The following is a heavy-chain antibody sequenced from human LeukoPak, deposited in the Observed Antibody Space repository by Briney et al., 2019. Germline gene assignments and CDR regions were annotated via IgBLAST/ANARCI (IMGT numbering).Heavy chain of an antibody. CDR3: ARDYSYGFDY. Sequence: GGSLRLSCAASGFTFSRFAMTWVRQAPGKGLKWVSVISGSGGSIYYADSVKGRFTISRDNSKNTVYLQMNSLRAEDTAVYYCARDYSYGFDYWGQGTLVTVSS. J-gene: IGHJ4*02. V-gene: IGHV3-23*01. CDR1: GFTFSRFA. D-gene: IGHD5-18*01. CDR2: ISGSGGSI.